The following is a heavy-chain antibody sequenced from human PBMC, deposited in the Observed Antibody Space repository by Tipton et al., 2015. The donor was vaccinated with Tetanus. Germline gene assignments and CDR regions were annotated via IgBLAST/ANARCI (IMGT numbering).Heavy chain of an antibody. CDR1: GGSVRSGDYS. CDR2: VSYSGRT. Sequence: PGLVKPSETLSLTCTVSGGSVRSGDYSWNWIRQPPGKGLEWLAYVSYSGRTNSNYSLKSRVTISVDTSKNQFSLKLSSVTAADTAVYYCARGTGDYWGQGTLVTVSA. D-gene: IGHD1-14*01. CDR3: ARGTGDY. V-gene: IGHV4-61*08. J-gene: IGHJ4*02.